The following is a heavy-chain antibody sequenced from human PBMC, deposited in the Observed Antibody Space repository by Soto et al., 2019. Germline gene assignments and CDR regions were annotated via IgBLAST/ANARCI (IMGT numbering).Heavy chain of an antibody. CDR3: ERDSDILTGCYRFDY. CDR2: IYTSGST. D-gene: IGHD3-9*01. V-gene: IGHV4-4*07. J-gene: IGHJ4*02. CDR1: GGSISSYY. Sequence: SETLSLTCTVSGGSISSYYCSWIRQPAGKGLEWIGRIYTSGSTNYNPSLKSRVTMSVDTSTNQFSLKLSSVTAADTAGYYCERDSDILTGCYRFDYWGQGTLVTVSS.